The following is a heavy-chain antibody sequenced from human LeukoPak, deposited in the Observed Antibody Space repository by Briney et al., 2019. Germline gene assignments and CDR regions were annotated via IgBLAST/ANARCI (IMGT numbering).Heavy chain of an antibody. CDR3: ARDHWVTMVRGVIPLYGLDV. CDR2: ISYNGSNK. D-gene: IGHD3-10*01. Sequence: GRSLRLSCAASGFTFSTYAMHWVRQAPGKGLEWVAVISYNGSNKYYADSVKGRFTISRDNSKSTLYLQMISLRAEDTAVYYCARDHWVTMVRGVIPLYGLDVWGQGSTVTASS. V-gene: IGHV3-30-3*01. CDR1: GFTFSTYA. J-gene: IGHJ6*02.